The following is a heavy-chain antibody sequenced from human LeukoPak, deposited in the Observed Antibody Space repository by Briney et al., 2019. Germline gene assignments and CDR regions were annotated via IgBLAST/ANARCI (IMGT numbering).Heavy chain of an antibody. J-gene: IGHJ6*02. V-gene: IGHV3-30*04. CDR2: ISYDGRNK. Sequence: GGSLRLSCAASGFTFSSYAMHWVRQAPGKGLEGVAVISYDGRNKYYADSVKGRFTISRDNSKNKLYLQMNSLRAEDTAVYYCARARGSSWSEYYYYGMDVWGQGTTVTVSS. D-gene: IGHD6-13*01. CDR1: GFTFSSYA. CDR3: ARARGSSWSEYYYYGMDV.